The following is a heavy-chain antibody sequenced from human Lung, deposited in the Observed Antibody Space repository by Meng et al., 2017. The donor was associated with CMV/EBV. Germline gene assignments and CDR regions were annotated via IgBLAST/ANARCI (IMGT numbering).Heavy chain of an antibody. J-gene: IGHJ4*02. CDR3: ASGTPGRSYCDY. V-gene: IGHV1-18*01. CDR2: FVNYVDT. Sequence: QVHLLQSGPEVKKPRASVRVYCKASGYTFGSYGICWVRQAPGQGLEWMGWFVNYVDTYPAPKFQGRVTMTTDTHTNTAFMELRSLTSDDTAVYYCASGTPGRSYCDYWGQGTLVTVSS. D-gene: IGHD2-15*01. CDR1: GYTFGSYG.